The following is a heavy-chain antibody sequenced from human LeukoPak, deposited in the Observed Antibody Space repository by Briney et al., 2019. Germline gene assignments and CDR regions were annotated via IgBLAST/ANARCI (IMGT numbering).Heavy chain of an antibody. V-gene: IGHV3-48*01. CDR3: ARDSEAYDFWSGYTQALIDY. D-gene: IGHD3-3*01. CDR2: SSSSSSNI. CDR1: GFTFSSYS. Sequence: GGALRLSCAASGFTFSSYSMKWVRQAPGKGLEWVSYSSSSSSNIYYADSVKGRFTISRDNAKKSLYLQMNSLRADDRAVYYCARDSEAYDFWSGYTQALIDYWGQGTLVTVSS. J-gene: IGHJ4*02.